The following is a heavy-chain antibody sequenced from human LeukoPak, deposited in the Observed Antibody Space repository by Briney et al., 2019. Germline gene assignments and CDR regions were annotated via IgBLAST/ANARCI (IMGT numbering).Heavy chain of an antibody. CDR2: IKQDGSEK. D-gene: IGHD6-13*01. CDR3: ARAGIAAAGSEDWFDP. CDR1: GFTFSNAW. J-gene: IGHJ5*02. V-gene: IGHV3-7*01. Sequence: GGSLRLSCAASGFTFSNAWMSWVRQAPGKGLEWVANIKQDGSEKYYVDSVKGRFTISRDNAKNSLYLQMNSLRAEDTAVYYCARAGIAAAGSEDWFDPWGQGTLVTVSS.